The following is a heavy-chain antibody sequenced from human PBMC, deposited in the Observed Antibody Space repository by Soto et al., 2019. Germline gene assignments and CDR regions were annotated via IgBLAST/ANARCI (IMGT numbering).Heavy chain of an antibody. J-gene: IGHJ6*02. D-gene: IGHD6-13*01. CDR1: GFTVSSNY. Sequence: GGSLRLSCAASGFTVSSNYMIWVRQPPGKGLEWVSVIYSGGSTYYADSVKGRFTISRDNSKNTLYLQMNSLRAEDTAVYYCAREYPTLAAPGPTGDYYYYGMDVWGQGTTVTVSS. CDR3: AREYPTLAAPGPTGDYYYYGMDV. V-gene: IGHV3-66*01. CDR2: IYSGGST.